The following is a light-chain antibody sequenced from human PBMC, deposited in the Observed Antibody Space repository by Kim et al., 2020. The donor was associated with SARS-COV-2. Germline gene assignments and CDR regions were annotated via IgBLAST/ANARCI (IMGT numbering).Light chain of an antibody. Sequence: QSVLTQPPSASGTPGKRATISCFGTTPTTGGHNVYWFQQLPGTAPKLLIYRTNQRPSGVPDRFSGSKSGTSASLAISGLRSEDEADYYCTAWDDSLSGLVFGGGTQLTVL. CDR3: TAWDDSLSGLV. V-gene: IGLV1-47*01. J-gene: IGLJ2*01. CDR1: TPTTGGHN. CDR2: RTN.